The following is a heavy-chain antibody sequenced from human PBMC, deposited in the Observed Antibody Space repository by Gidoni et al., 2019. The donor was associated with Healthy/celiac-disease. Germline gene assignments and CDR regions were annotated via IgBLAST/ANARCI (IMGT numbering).Heavy chain of an antibody. CDR2: INPNTVVT. D-gene: IGHD3-10*01. CDR1: GYTFTGYY. J-gene: IGHJ5*02. Sequence: QVQLVQSGAEVKKPGASVKVSCKASGYTFTGYYMHWVRQAPGQRLEWMGWINPNTVVTNYAQKFQGRVTMTRDTSISTAYLELSSLRSDDTAVYYCARGTGDWFDPWGQGTLVTVSS. CDR3: ARGTGDWFDP. V-gene: IGHV1-2*02.